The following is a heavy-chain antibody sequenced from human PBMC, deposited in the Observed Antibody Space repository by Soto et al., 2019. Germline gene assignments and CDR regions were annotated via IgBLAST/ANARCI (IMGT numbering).Heavy chain of an antibody. CDR3: AHRILRTVFGLVTTTAIYFDF. CDR1: GFSLTTSGVG. Sequence: QITLNESGPTVEKPAETLTLTCTFSGFSLTTSGVGVGWFRQSPGKAPEWLALIYWDDDKRYSASLKSRLTITKDTSKNQVVLTMASVDPADTATYYCAHRILRTVFGLVTTTAIYFDFWGQGTPVVVSS. CDR2: IYWDDDK. V-gene: IGHV2-5*02. J-gene: IGHJ4*02. D-gene: IGHD3-3*01.